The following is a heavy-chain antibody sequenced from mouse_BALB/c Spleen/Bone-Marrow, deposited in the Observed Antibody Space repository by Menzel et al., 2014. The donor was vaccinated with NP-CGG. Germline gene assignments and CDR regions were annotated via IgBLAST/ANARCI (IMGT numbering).Heavy chain of an antibody. Sequence: VQLQQPGPSLVKPSQTLSLSCSVTGDSITSGYWNWIRKFPGNKLEYMGYISYSGSTYYNPSLQSRITITRDTSNNQYYLQLNSVTAEYTATYYCASYYYGSSYAMDYWGQGTSVTVSS. J-gene: IGHJ4*01. CDR3: ASYYYGSSYAMDY. D-gene: IGHD1-1*01. V-gene: IGHV3-8*02. CDR1: GDSITSGY. CDR2: ISYSGST.